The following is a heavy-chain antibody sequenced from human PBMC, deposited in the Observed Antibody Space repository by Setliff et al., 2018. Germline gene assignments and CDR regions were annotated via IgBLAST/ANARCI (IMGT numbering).Heavy chain of an antibody. CDR2: ISPIFGTA. CDR1: GGTFTNYA. Sequence: SVKVSCKASGGTFTNYAINWVRQAPGQGLEWMGGISPIFGTADYTQKFQGRVTITRDTSASTAYMELSSLRSEDTAVYYCARDKGYDSSGYYFYYYYYMDVWGKGTTVTVSS. D-gene: IGHD3-22*01. V-gene: IGHV1-69*05. CDR3: ARDKGYDSSGYYFYYYYYMDV. J-gene: IGHJ6*03.